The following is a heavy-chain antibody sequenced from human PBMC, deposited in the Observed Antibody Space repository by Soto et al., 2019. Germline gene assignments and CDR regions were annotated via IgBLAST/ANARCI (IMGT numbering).Heavy chain of an antibody. CDR1: GGSISSYY. D-gene: IGHD6-6*01. V-gene: IGHV4-59*01. Sequence: PSETLSLTCTVSGGSISSYYWSWIRQPPGKGLEWIGYIYYSGSTNYNPSLKSRVTISVDTSKNQFSLKLSSVTAADTAVYYCARGKQLGVGYWGQGTLVTVSS. CDR2: IYYSGST. CDR3: ARGKQLGVGY. J-gene: IGHJ4*02.